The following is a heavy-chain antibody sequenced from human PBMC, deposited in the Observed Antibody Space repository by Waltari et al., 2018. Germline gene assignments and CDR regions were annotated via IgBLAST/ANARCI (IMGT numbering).Heavy chain of an antibody. V-gene: IGHV1-69*13. CDR1: GYTFTSSG. CDR3: ARASGSYFKSGAYYFDY. D-gene: IGHD1-26*01. CDR2: ISPIFGTA. Sequence: QVKLVQSGPEVKKPGASVKVSCKASGYTFTSSGISWVHQAPGQGLEWMGWISPIFGTANYAQKFQGRVTITADESTSTAYMELSSLRSEDTAVYYCARASGSYFKSGAYYFDYWGQGTLVTVSS. J-gene: IGHJ4*02.